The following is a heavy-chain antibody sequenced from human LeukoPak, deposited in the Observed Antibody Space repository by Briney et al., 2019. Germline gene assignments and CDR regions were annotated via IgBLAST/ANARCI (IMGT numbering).Heavy chain of an antibody. CDR2: MSPKSGNT. CDR3: TRGPPNWGYDF. CDR1: GYTFVSYD. V-gene: IGHV1-8*01. Sequence: ASVKVSCNASGYTFVSYDINWVRQATGQGPEWMGWMSPKSGNTGYAQKFQGRVTMTRDTSINTAYMELSGLTSEDTAVYYCTRGPPNWGYDFWGQGTLVTVSS. D-gene: IGHD7-27*01. J-gene: IGHJ4*02.